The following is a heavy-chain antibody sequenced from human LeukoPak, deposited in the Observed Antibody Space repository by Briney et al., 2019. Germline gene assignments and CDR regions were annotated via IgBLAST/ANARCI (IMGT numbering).Heavy chain of an antibody. V-gene: IGHV3-9*01. CDR1: GFTFDDYA. CDR3: ARWGPYCSTTSCYGLGY. Sequence: GGSLRLSCAASGFTFDDYAMHWVRQAPGKGLEWVSGISWNSGSIGYADSVKGRFTISRDNAKNSLYLQMDSLRAEDTAVYYCARWGPYCSTTSCYGLGYWGQGTLVTVSP. J-gene: IGHJ4*02. D-gene: IGHD2-2*01. CDR2: ISWNSGSI.